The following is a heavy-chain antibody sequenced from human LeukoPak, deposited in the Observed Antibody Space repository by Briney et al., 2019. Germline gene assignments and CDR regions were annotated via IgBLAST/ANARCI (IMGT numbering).Heavy chain of an antibody. Sequence: SETLSLTCTVSGGSISSYYWSWIRQPPGKGLEWIGYIYYSGTTNHNPSLKSRVTISVDTSKNQFSLKLSSATAADTAVYYCARGVYIAAAQYGYWGQGTLVTVSS. V-gene: IGHV4-59*01. CDR2: IYYSGTT. CDR3: ARGVYIAAAQYGY. D-gene: IGHD6-13*01. J-gene: IGHJ4*02. CDR1: GGSISSYY.